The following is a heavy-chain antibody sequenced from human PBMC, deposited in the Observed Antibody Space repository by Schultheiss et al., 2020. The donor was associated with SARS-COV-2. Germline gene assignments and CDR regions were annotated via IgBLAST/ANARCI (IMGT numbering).Heavy chain of an antibody. J-gene: IGHJ6*02. CDR3: ARARLGYFDRYGMDV. CDR2: ISGSGGST. D-gene: IGHD3-9*01. Sequence: GGSLRLSCAASGFTFDDYAMHWVRQAPGKGLEWVSAISGSGGSTYYADSVKGRFTISRDNSKNTLYLQMNSLRAEDTAVYYCARARLGYFDRYGMDVWGQGTTVTVSS. V-gene: IGHV3-23*01. CDR1: GFTFDDYA.